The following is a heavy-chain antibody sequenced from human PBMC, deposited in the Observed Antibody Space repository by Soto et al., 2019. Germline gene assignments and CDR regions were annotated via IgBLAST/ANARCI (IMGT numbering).Heavy chain of an antibody. CDR2: ISYDGSDK. Sequence: QVQLVESGGGVVQPGRSLRRSCAASGFPFTSYGRHWVREGPDMVLEWVAIISYDGSDKYYAESVKGRFTISRDNSKNTLYLQMTSLRREDTALYYCVGGQYYFDYRGQGTLVIVSS. CDR1: GFPFTSYG. CDR3: VGGQYYFDY. J-gene: IGHJ4*02. V-gene: IGHV3-30*03. D-gene: IGHD3-10*01.